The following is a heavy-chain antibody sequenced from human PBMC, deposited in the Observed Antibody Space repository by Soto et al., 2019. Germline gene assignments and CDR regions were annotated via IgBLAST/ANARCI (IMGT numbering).Heavy chain of an antibody. CDR2: ISGTASRT. D-gene: IGHD3-9*01. Sequence: XGSLRLSCAGAGFTPTTTPLSWVRQPPGKGLDWVTTISGTASRTYYVDSVKGRFFISRDNSKNTVTLQMNNLTVDDTAVYYCATSFRYFDNWGQGTQVTVSS. CDR3: ATSFRYFDN. CDR1: GFTPTTTP. V-gene: IGHV3-23*01. J-gene: IGHJ4*02.